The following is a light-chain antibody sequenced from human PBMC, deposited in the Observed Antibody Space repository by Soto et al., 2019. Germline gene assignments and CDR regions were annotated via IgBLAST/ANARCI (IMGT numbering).Light chain of an antibody. J-gene: IGLJ1*01. CDR2: EVS. Sequence: QSALTQPPSASGSFGQSVTTSCTGTSSDVGGYNYVSWYQQHPGKAPKLMIYEVSERPSGVPDRFSGSKSGNTASLTVSGLQADDEADYYCSSYSGTNYHYVFGTGTTVTVL. CDR1: SSDVGGYNY. CDR3: SSYSGTNYHYV. V-gene: IGLV2-8*01.